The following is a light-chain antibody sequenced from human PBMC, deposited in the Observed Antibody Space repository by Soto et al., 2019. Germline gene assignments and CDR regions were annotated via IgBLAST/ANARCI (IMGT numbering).Light chain of an antibody. CDR2: SNN. Sequence: QSVLTQPPSASGTPGQRVTISCSGSNSNIGSNTVNWYQQLPGTAPKLLIYSNNQRPSGVPDRFSGSKSGTSASLAISGLPSEDEADYYCSAWDDSLNGRVFGGGTKLTVL. CDR1: NSNIGSNT. V-gene: IGLV1-44*01. J-gene: IGLJ2*01. CDR3: SAWDDSLNGRV.